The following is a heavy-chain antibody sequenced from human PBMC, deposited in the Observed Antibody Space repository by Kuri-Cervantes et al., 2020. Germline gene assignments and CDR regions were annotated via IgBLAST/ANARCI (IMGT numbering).Heavy chain of an antibody. J-gene: IGHJ5*02. D-gene: IGHD6-19*01. CDR1: GFSLSNARMG. CDR2: IFSNDEK. CDR3: ARGVAVAGMASDWFDP. V-gene: IGHV2-26*01. Sequence: SGPTLVKPTETLTLTCTVSGFSLSNARMGVSWIRQPPGKALEWLAHIFSNDEKSYSTSLKGRLTISKDTSKSQVVLTMTNMDPVDTATYYCARGVAVAGMASDWFDPWGQGTLVTVSS.